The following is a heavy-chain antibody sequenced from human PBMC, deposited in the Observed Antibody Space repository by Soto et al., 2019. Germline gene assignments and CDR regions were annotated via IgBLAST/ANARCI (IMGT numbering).Heavy chain of an antibody. CDR3: ARESNGHPEDWFDP. CDR1: GGSISSGGYY. V-gene: IGHV4-31*03. CDR2: IYYSGST. Sequence: PSENLSLTCTVSGGSISSGGYYWSWIRQHPGKGLEWIGYIYYSGSTYYNPSLKSRVTISVDTSKNQFSLKLSSVTAADTAVYYCARESNGHPEDWFDPWGQGTLVTVSS. J-gene: IGHJ5*02. D-gene: IGHD4-17*01.